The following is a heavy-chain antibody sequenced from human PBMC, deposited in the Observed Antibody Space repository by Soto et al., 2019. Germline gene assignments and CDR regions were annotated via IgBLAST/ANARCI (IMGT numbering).Heavy chain of an antibody. CDR3: ARREIQGPIDY. J-gene: IGHJ4*02. D-gene: IGHD1-26*01. Sequence: QVQLQESGPGLVKPSDTLSLTCAVSGYSISSSKWWGWIRQPPGKGLEWIGYIYYSGATYYNPSLKSRVTMSGDTSKNQFSLKLTSVTAVDTAVYYCARREIQGPIDYWGQGTLVSVSS. CDR2: IYYSGAT. CDR1: GYSISSSKW. V-gene: IGHV4-28*01.